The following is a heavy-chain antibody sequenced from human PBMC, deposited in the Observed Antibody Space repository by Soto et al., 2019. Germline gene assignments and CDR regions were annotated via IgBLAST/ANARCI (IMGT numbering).Heavy chain of an antibody. V-gene: IGHV3-30-3*01. D-gene: IGHD4-17*01. CDR3: ARDPYGDYILGWFDP. J-gene: IGHJ5*02. CDR1: GFTFSSYA. CDR2: ISYDGSNK. Sequence: QVQLVESGGGVVQPGRSLRLSCAASGFTFSSYAMHWVRQAPGKGLEWVAVISYDGSNKYYADSVKGRFTISRDNSKNTLYLQMNRLRAEDTAVYYCARDPYGDYILGWFDPWGQGTRVTVSS.